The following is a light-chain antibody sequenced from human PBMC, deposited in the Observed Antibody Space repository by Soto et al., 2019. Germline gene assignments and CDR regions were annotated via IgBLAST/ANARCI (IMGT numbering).Light chain of an antibody. CDR3: AAWDDSLSGRV. J-gene: IGLJ1*01. CDR2: RND. Sequence: QSVLTQPPSASETPGQMVTISCSGGSSNIGRHSVFWYQHLPGTAPKLLIYRNDQQPSGVPDRFSGSKSGTSASLAISGLRSEDEADYYCAAWDDSLSGRVFGTGTKVTVL. V-gene: IGLV1-47*01. CDR1: SSNIGRHS.